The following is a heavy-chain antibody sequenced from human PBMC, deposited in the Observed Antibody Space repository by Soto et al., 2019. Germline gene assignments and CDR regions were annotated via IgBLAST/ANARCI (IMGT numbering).Heavy chain of an antibody. CDR2: ISTYKGDT. D-gene: IGHD2-15*01. CDR3: ARDLGHGRGGRCYRNWFDP. CDR1: GYTFPSYG. J-gene: IGHJ5*02. Sequence: QVQLVQSGAEVKTPGASVKVSCKASGYTFPSYGISWVRQAPGQGLEWMGWISTYKGDTNYAQKLQGRVTMTTDTSTSTAYMELRSLRSDDTAVYYCARDLGHGRGGRCYRNWFDPWGQGTLVTVSS. V-gene: IGHV1-18*01.